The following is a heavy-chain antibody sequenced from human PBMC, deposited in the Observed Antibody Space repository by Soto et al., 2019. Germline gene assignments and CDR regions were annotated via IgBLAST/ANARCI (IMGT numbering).Heavy chain of an antibody. V-gene: IGHV3-30*18. CDR1: GFTFTSYG. D-gene: IGHD3-10*01. CDR3: AKTWFGEDNYGMDV. Sequence: QVQLVESGGGVVQPGTSLRLSCAASGFTFTSYGLHWVRQAPGKGLEWVAGISYDGSKKYFADSVKGRFTIYRDNPRSTLLLDMNSLRGEDTAIYYCAKTWFGEDNYGMDVWGQGTTVTVSS. J-gene: IGHJ6*02. CDR2: ISYDGSKK.